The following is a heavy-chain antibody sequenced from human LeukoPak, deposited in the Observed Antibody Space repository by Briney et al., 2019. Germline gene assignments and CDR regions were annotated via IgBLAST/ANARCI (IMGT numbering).Heavy chain of an antibody. J-gene: IGHJ4*02. CDR2: IYHTGSA. Sequence: SETLSLTCSVSGYSFTSGHYWGWIRQPPGKGLEWIANIYHTGSAHYNPSLKSRVTISVDTSKNQFSLKLSSVTAADTAVYYCVRYCTSTTCIPRGFDYWGQGTLVTVSS. CDR1: GYSFTSGHY. D-gene: IGHD2-2*01. CDR3: VRYCTSTTCIPRGFDY. V-gene: IGHV4-38-2*01.